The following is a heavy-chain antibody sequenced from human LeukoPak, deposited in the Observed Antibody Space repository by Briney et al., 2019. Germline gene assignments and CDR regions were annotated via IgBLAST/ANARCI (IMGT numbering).Heavy chain of an antibody. CDR2: IWYDGSNK. CDR1: GFTFSSYG. V-gene: IGHV3-33*01. Sequence: GRSLRLSCAASGFTFSSYGMHWVRQAPGKGLEWVAVIWYDGSNKYYADSVKGRFTISRDNSKNTLYLQMNSLRAEDTAVYYCARGHIAARPLAYGMDVWGQGTTVTVSS. CDR3: ARGHIAARPLAYGMDV. D-gene: IGHD6-6*01. J-gene: IGHJ6*02.